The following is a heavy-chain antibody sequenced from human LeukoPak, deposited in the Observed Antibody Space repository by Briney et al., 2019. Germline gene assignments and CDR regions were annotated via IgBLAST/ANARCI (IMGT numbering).Heavy chain of an antibody. CDR1: GYTFTDYY. V-gene: IGHV1-2*02. CDR3: AREGNGLLSKDLDY. CDR2: INPRDGGT. D-gene: IGHD2-15*01. Sequence: GASVKVSCKGSGYTFTDYYLHWVRQAPGQGLEWVGCINPRDGGTSSPQNFRGRVTMTTDASSSTAYMELSRLTSDDTAIYYCAREGNGLLSKDLDYWGQGTLVTVSS. J-gene: IGHJ4*02.